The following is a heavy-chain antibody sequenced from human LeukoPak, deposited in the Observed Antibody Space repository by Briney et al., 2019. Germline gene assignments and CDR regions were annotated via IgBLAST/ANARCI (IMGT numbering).Heavy chain of an antibody. J-gene: IGHJ4*02. Sequence: ASVKVSCKASGYTFSSSDITWVRQAPGQGLEWMGWVSGYSGNTKYAQEFQGRVTMATDTSTSTAYMELGSLRSDDTAVYYCARFATTPSRSDYWGQGTLVTVSS. CDR2: VSGYSGNT. D-gene: IGHD1-26*01. V-gene: IGHV1-18*01. CDR3: ARFATTPSRSDY. CDR1: GYTFSSSD.